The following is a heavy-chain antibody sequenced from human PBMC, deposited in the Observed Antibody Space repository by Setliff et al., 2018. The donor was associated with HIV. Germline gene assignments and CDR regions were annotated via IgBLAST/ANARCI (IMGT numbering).Heavy chain of an antibody. CDR1: GGSISSSIYY. CDR3: ARGRVGATGYFDY. Sequence: PSETLSLTCTVSGGSISSSIYYWGWIRQPPGKGLEWIGSIYYSGSTYYNPSLKSRVTISVDTSKNQFSLKQTSVTAADTAAYFCARGRVGATGYFDYWGQGALVTVSS. J-gene: IGHJ4*02. CDR2: IYYSGST. D-gene: IGHD1-26*01. V-gene: IGHV4-39*07.